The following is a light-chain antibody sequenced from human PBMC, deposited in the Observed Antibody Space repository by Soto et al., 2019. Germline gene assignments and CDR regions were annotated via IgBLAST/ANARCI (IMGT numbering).Light chain of an antibody. J-gene: IGLJ2*01. CDR2: EVS. Sequence: QSALTQPASVSGHPGQSGTISCTGTGSDVGGYNYVSWYQQHPGKAPKLMIYEVSNRPSGVSNRFSGSKSGNTASLTISGLQAEDEADYYFSSYTSRSTLVFGGGTKLTLL. CDR3: SSYTSRSTLV. V-gene: IGLV2-14*01. CDR1: GSDVGGYNY.